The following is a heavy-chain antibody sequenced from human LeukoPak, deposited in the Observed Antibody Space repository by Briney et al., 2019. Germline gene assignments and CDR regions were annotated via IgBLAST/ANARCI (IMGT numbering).Heavy chain of an antibody. CDR3: ARGRDSSGSINFDY. V-gene: IGHV1-18*01. J-gene: IGHJ4*02. D-gene: IGHD3-22*01. CDR1: GYTFTSYG. CDR2: ISAYNGNT. Sequence: GASVTVSCKSSGYTFTSYGISWVRQAPGQGLEWMGWISAYNGNTNYAQKLQGRVTMTTDTSTSTAYMELRSLRSDDTAVYYCARGRDSSGSINFDYWGQGTLVTVSS.